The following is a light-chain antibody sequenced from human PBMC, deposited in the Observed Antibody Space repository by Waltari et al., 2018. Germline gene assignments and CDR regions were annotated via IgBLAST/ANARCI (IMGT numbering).Light chain of an antibody. CDR2: LGS. V-gene: IGKV2-28*01. Sequence: EIVLTQSPLSLPVTPGEPASISCRSSQSLLRRNGKSYLDWYLKKPGQSPQILISLGSNRASGVPDRFSGSGSGTDFTLKISRVEAEDVGVYYCMQALETPLTFGGGTRVETK. J-gene: IGKJ4*01. CDR1: QSLLRRNGKSY. CDR3: MQALETPLT.